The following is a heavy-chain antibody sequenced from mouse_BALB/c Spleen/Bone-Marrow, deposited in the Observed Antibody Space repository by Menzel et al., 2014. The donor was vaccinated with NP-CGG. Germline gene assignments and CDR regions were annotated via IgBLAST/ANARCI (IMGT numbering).Heavy chain of an antibody. J-gene: IGHJ2*01. CDR2: IWAGGST. CDR3: ARGVRHLDY. V-gene: IGHV2-9*02. CDR1: GFSLTTYG. Sequence: QVQLKESGPGLVAPSQSLSITCTVSGFSLTTYGVHWVRQPPGKGLEWLGVIWAGGSTNYTSALMSRLSISKDNSKSQVFLKMNNLQTDDTAMYYCARGVRHLDYWGQGTTLTVSS.